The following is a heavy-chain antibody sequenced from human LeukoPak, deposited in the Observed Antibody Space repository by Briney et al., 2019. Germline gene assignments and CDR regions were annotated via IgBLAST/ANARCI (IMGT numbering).Heavy chain of an antibody. V-gene: IGHV3-23*01. Sequence: GGSLRLSCAASGFTFSTYAMSWVRQAPGKGLEWVAAISGGIMINTYYTDSVKGRFTISRDNSQNTLYLQMNSLRAEDTAVYYCTKDPNGDYVGAFDPWGQGTLVTVSS. CDR3: TKDPNGDYVGAFDP. CDR1: GFTFSTYA. CDR2: ISGGIMINT. J-gene: IGHJ5*02. D-gene: IGHD4-17*01.